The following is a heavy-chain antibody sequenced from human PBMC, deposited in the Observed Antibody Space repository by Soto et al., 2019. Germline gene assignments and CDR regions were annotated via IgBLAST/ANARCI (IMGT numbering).Heavy chain of an antibody. V-gene: IGHV3-66*01. D-gene: IGHD3-10*01. Sequence: PGGSLRLSCTASGFTFSNYAMTWVRQAPGKGLEWVSIIYSGGTTYYSDSVKGRFTISRDTSKNTLYLRMNTLRAEDTAVYYCARDLGGYYYGSFYYWGQGALVTVSS. J-gene: IGHJ4*02. CDR3: ARDLGGYYYGSFYY. CDR1: GFTFSNYA. CDR2: IYSGGTT.